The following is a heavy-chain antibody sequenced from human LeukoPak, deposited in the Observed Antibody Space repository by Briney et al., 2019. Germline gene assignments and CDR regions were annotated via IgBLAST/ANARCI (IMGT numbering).Heavy chain of an antibody. CDR2: IKQDGSEK. J-gene: IGHJ4*02. D-gene: IGHD5-18*01. V-gene: IGHV3-7*01. CDR3: ASGYTAMVYY. CDR1: GFTFSSYW. Sequence: GGSLRLSCAASGFTFSSYWMSWVRQAPGKGLVWVANIKQDGSEKYYVDSVKGRFTISRDNAKNPLYLQMNSLRAEDTAVYYCASGYTAMVYYWGQGTLVTVSS.